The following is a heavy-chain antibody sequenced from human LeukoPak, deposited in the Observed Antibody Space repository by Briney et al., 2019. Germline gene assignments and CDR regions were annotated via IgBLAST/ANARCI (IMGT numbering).Heavy chain of an antibody. D-gene: IGHD3-16*01. CDR1: GGSISSYY. Sequence: SETLSLTCTVSGGSISSYYWSWIRQPPGKGLEWIGYIYYSGSTNYNPSLKSRVTISVDTSKNLFSLRLSSVTAADTAMYYCARDWGPIDYWGQGTLVTVSS. J-gene: IGHJ4*02. V-gene: IGHV4-59*12. CDR3: ARDWGPIDY. CDR2: IYYSGST.